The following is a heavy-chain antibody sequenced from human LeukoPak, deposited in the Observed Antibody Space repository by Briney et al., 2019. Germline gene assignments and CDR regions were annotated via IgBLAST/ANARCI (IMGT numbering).Heavy chain of an antibody. D-gene: IGHD3-3*01. CDR1: GGSISSSSYY. CDR2: IYYSGST. Sequence: SETLSLTCTVSGGSISSSSYYWGWIRQPPGKGLEWIGSIYYSGSTYYNPSLKSRVTISVDTSKNQFSLKLSSVTAADTAVYYCARLDYDFWSGSARWFDPWGQGTLSPSPQ. J-gene: IGHJ5*02. CDR3: ARLDYDFWSGSARWFDP. V-gene: IGHV4-39*01.